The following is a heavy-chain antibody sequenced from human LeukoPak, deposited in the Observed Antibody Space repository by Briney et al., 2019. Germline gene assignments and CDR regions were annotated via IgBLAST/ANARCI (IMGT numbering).Heavy chain of an antibody. Sequence: GRSLRLSCAASGFTFDDYAMHWVRQAPGKGLEWVSGISCNSGSIGYADSVKGRFTISRDNAKNSLYLQMNSLRAEDTALYYCAGLFGVGEKDHYYYGMDVWGQGTTVTVSS. J-gene: IGHJ6*02. V-gene: IGHV3-9*01. CDR1: GFTFDDYA. CDR3: AGLFGVGEKDHYYYGMDV. D-gene: IGHD3-10*01. CDR2: ISCNSGSI.